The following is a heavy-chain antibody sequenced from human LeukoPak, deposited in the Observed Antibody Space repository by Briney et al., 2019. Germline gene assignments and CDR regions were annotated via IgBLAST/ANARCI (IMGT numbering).Heavy chain of an antibody. D-gene: IGHD1-26*01. CDR2: IKQDGSEK. Sequence: GGSLRLSCAASGFTFSSYWMSWVRQAPGKGLEWVANIKQDGSEKYYVDSVKGRFTISRDNAKNSLYLQMNSLRAEDTAVYYCSRENNGMPDDYWGQGTLVTVSS. J-gene: IGHJ4*02. V-gene: IGHV3-7*01. CDR3: SRENNGMPDDY. CDR1: GFTFSSYW.